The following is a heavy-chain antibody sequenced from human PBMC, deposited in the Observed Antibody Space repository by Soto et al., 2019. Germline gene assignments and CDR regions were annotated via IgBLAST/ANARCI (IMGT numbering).Heavy chain of an antibody. J-gene: IGHJ4*02. CDR1: NGSVSSRSSY. Sequence: SETLSLTCIVSNGSVSSRSSYWGWIRQTPGKGLEWIGSIYYIGNTYYNPSLKSRVTISIDTSKTQFSLRLTSVTAADTAVYFCATHPPYGPLDHWGQGTLVTVSS. CDR3: ATHPPYGPLDH. V-gene: IGHV4-39*01. CDR2: IYYIGNT. D-gene: IGHD4-17*01.